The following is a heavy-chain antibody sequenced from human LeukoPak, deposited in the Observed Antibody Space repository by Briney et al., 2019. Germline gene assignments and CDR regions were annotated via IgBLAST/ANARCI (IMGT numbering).Heavy chain of an antibody. CDR3: ARVVTAYDYFDY. D-gene: IGHD2-21*02. J-gene: IGHJ4*02. Sequence: SETLSLTCAVYSRSFNGYYWNWIRQSPGKGLEWIGEIDHTGSTNYNSSLKSRVTISVDTSKNQFSLKLSSVTAADTAVYYCARVVTAYDYFDYWGQGTLVTVSS. CDR2: IDHTGST. CDR1: SRSFNGYY. V-gene: IGHV4-34*01.